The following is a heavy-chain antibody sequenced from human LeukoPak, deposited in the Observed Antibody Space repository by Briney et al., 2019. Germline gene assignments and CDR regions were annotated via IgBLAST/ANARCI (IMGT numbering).Heavy chain of an antibody. V-gene: IGHV1-69*13. CDR2: IIPIFGTA. CDR3: ARDRGYYDSSGYPYYFDY. CDR1: GYTFTGYH. D-gene: IGHD3-22*01. J-gene: IGHJ4*02. Sequence: ASVKVSCKASGYTFTGYHMHWVRQAPGQGLEWMGGIIPIFGTANYAQKFQGRVTITADESTSTAYMELSSLRSEDTAVYYCARDRGYYDSSGYPYYFDYWGQGTLVTVSS.